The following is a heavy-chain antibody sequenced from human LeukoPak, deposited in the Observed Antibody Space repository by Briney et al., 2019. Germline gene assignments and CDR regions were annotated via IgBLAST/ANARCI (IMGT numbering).Heavy chain of an antibody. CDR3: ANGDSSGYYYFDY. D-gene: IGHD3-22*01. CDR2: FDPEDGET. V-gene: IGHV1-24*01. J-gene: IGHJ4*02. CDR1: GYTLTELS. Sequence: ASVKVSCKVSGYTLTELSMHWVRQAPGKGLEWMGGFDPEDGETIYAQKFQGRVTMTEDTSTDTAYMELSSPRSEDTAVYYCANGDSSGYYYFDYWGQGTLVTVSS.